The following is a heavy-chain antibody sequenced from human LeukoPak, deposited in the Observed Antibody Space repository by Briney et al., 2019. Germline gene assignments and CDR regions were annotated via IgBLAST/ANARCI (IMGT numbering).Heavy chain of an antibody. D-gene: IGHD1-26*01. CDR1: GFSLSTSGVG. CDR2: IYWNDDK. V-gene: IGHV2-5*01. J-gene: IGHJ4*02. CDR3: AHSPNSGSYYSYFDY. Sequence: SGPTLVNPPQPLTLTCTFSGFSLSTSGVGVGWVRQPPGKALEWLALIYWNDDKRYSPSLKSRLTITKDTSKNQVVLTMTNMDPVDTATYYCAHSPNSGSYYSYFDYWGQGTLVTVSS.